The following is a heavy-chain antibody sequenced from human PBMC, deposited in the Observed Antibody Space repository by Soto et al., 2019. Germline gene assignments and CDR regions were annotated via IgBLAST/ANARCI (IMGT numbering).Heavy chain of an antibody. D-gene: IGHD5-18*01. CDR1: GFTFSSYA. CDR2: ISGIGDST. V-gene: IGHV3-23*01. Sequence: GGSLRLSCAASGFTFSSYAMSWVRQAPGKGLEWVSGISGIGDSTYFAGSVKGRFIISRDNSKNTLYLQMSSLRVEDTAVYYCAMGYSYAPFDPWGQGTLVTVSS. J-gene: IGHJ5*02. CDR3: AMGYSYAPFDP.